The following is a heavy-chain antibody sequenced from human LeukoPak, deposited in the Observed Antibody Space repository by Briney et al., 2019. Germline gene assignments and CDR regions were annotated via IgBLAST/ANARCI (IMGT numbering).Heavy chain of an antibody. CDR2: ISYDGSNK. CDR1: GFTFSSYG. V-gene: IGHV3-30*03. J-gene: IGHJ3*02. Sequence: GGSLRLSCAASGFTFSSYGMHWVRQAPGKGLEWVAVISYDGSNKYYADSVKGRFTISRDKSKNTLYLQMNSLRAEDMAVYYCAALYGDYGAFDIWGQGTMVTVSS. D-gene: IGHD4-17*01. CDR3: AALYGDYGAFDI.